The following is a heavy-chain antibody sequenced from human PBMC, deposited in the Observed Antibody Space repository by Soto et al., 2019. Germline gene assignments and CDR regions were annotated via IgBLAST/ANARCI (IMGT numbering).Heavy chain of an antibody. CDR1: GGSISSSDYY. Sequence: SETLSLTCTVSGGSISSSDYYWGRIRQPPGKGLEWIGNIYYSGSASYNPSLKSRVTISVDTSKNQFSLKLSSLTAADTAVYICVSGYPWFGFDPWGQGTLVTVSS. CDR2: IYYSGSA. J-gene: IGHJ5*02. V-gene: IGHV4-39*01. D-gene: IGHD3-10*01. CDR3: VSGYPWFGFDP.